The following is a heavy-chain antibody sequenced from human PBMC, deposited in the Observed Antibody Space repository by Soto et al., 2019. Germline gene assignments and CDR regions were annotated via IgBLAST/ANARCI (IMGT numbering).Heavy chain of an antibody. CDR1: GFSLSSTRMA. D-gene: IGHD2-15*01. J-gene: IGHJ4*02. CDR2: IYWDDDK. V-gene: IGHV2-5*02. CDR3: AHTVVGALGYCFNY. Sequence: QITLKESGPTLVKPTQTLTLTCTFSGFSLSSTRMAVGWIRQPPGKALEWLALIYWDDDKRYSPFLKSRLTIXXXTXXNHGGLKMSNIYHVETAIYYCAHTVVGALGYCFNYWGQRPLVTVSS.